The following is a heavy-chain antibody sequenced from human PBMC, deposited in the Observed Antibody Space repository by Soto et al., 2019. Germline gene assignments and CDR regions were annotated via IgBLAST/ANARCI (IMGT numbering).Heavy chain of an antibody. Sequence: PWGSKSLSSAASGFTFSSYSMNWVRPAPGKGLEWVSYISSSSSTIYYADSVKGRFTISRDNAKNSLYLQMNSLRAEDTAVYYCARFRPNRNAFDIWGQGTMVTVSS. J-gene: IGHJ3*02. V-gene: IGHV3-48*01. D-gene: IGHD1-1*01. CDR1: GFTFSSYS. CDR3: ARFRPNRNAFDI. CDR2: ISSSSSTI.